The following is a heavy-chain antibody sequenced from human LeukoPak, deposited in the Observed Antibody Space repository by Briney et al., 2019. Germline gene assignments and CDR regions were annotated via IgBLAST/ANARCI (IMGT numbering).Heavy chain of an antibody. J-gene: IGHJ4*02. CDR2: IYYTGST. CDR1: GASMSDYY. D-gene: IGHD3-9*01. V-gene: IGHV4-59*08. Sequence: SETLSLTCTVSGASMSDYYWSWIRQPPGKGLEWIGHIYYTGSTNYNPSLKSRVTMSVDTSKNQLSLKLTSVTAADSAVYYCVRRVRYFGQNDYWGQGALVTV. CDR3: VRRVRYFGQNDY.